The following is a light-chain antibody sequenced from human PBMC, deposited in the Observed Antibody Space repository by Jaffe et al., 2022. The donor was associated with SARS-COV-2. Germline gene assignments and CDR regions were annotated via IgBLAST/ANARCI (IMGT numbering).Light chain of an antibody. V-gene: IGLV3-21*04. CDR2: YDS. CDR3: HVWDSSSDHYV. CDR1: NVGSKS. J-gene: IGLJ1*01. Sequence: SYVLTQPPSVSVAPGKTARITCGGNNVGSKSVHWYQQKPGQAPVLVIYYDSARPSGIPERFSGSNSGNTATLIISGVEAGDEADYYCHVWDSSSDHYVFGTGTKVTVL.